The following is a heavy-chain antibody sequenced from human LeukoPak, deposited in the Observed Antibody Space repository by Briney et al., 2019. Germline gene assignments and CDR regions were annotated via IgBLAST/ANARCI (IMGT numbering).Heavy chain of an antibody. D-gene: IGHD5-18*01. CDR2: ITWNSGSI. J-gene: IGHJ4*02. V-gene: IGHV3-9*01. CDR3: AKDTGYSYGSSFDY. CDR1: GFTFDDYA. Sequence: GGSLRLSCAASGFTFDDYAMHWVQQAPGKGLEWVSGITWNSGSIGYADSVKGRFTISRDNAKNSLYLQMNSLGAEDTALYYCAKDTGYSYGSSFDYWGQGTLVTVSS.